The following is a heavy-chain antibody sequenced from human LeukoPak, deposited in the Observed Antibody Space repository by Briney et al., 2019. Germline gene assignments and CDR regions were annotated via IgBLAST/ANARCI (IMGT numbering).Heavy chain of an antibody. CDR2: IYYSGSA. CDR3: ASSVAVSPSGYYGMDV. D-gene: IGHD6-19*01. V-gene: IGHV4-39*01. J-gene: IGHJ6*02. Sequence: SETLSLTCSVSGGSISSSNYHWGWIRQPPGKGLEWIGSIYYSGSAYHNPSLKSRLTISVDMSKNQFSLKLSSVTAADTAVYYCASSVAVSPSGYYGMDVWGQGTTVTVSS. CDR1: GGSISSSNYH.